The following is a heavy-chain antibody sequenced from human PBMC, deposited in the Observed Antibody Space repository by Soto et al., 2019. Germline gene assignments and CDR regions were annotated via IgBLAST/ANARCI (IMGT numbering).Heavy chain of an antibody. CDR3: ARVFGFGGMDV. Sequence: QVQLQESGPGLVKPSQTLSLTCTVSGGSISSGGYYWSWIRQHPGKGLEWIGYIYYYGSPYYNPSLKSRVTISVDTSKNQFSLRLSSVTAADTAVYYCARVFGFGGMDVWGQGTTVTVSS. CDR2: IYYYGSP. CDR1: GGSISSGGYY. V-gene: IGHV4-31*03. D-gene: IGHD3-10*01. J-gene: IGHJ6*02.